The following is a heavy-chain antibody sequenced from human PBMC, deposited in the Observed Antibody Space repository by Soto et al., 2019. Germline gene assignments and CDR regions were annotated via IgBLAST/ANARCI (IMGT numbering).Heavy chain of an antibody. V-gene: IGHV1-18*04. CDR3: ASSFVLISPDDYYFDY. D-gene: IGHD2-21*02. Sequence: QVQLVQSGAEVKKPGASVKVSCKASGYTFTSYGISWVRQAPGQGLEWMGWISAYNGNTNYAQKLQGRVTMTTDTATSTAYMELRSMRSDDTAVYYCASSFVLISPDDYYFDYWGQGTLVTVSS. J-gene: IGHJ4*02. CDR1: GYTFTSYG. CDR2: ISAYNGNT.